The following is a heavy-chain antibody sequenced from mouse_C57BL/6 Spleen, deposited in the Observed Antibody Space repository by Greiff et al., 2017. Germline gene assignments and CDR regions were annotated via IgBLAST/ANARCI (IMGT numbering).Heavy chain of an antibody. CDR1: GYTFTSYW. CDR2: IYPGSGST. CDR3: ARRLITTVEGIDY. Sequence: QVQLQQPGAELVKPGASVKMSCKASGYTFTSYWITWVKQRPGQGLEWIGDIYPGSGSTNYNEKFKSKATLTVDTSSSTACLQLSSLTSEESAVYDCARRLITTVEGIDYGGQGTTLTVSS. D-gene: IGHD1-1*01. V-gene: IGHV1-55*01. J-gene: IGHJ2*01.